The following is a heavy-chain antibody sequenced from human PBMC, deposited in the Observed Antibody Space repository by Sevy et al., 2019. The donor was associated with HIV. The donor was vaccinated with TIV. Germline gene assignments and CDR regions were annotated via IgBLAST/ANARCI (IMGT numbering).Heavy chain of an antibody. Sequence: GGSLRLSCAASGFTFSSYAMSWVRQAPGKGLEWVSAISGSGGSTYYADSVKGRFTISRANSKNTLYLQMNSLRAEDTAVYYCANYYGSGSYSHRYMDVWGKGTTVTVSS. CDR2: ISGSGGST. CDR3: ANYYGSGSYSHRYMDV. CDR1: GFTFSSYA. V-gene: IGHV3-23*01. J-gene: IGHJ6*03. D-gene: IGHD3-10*01.